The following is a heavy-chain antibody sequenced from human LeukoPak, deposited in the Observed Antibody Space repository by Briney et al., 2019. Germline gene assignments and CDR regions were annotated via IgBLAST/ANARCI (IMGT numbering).Heavy chain of an antibody. Sequence: GGSLRLSCAASGFTFSSYSMNWVRQAPGKGLEWVSSISSSSSYIYYADSVKGRFTISRDNAKNSLYLQMNSLRAEGTAVHYCATEIVVVVAATEGVGYWGQGTLVTVSS. CDR1: GFTFSSYS. D-gene: IGHD2-15*01. J-gene: IGHJ4*02. V-gene: IGHV3-21*01. CDR2: ISSSSSYI. CDR3: ATEIVVVVAATEGVGY.